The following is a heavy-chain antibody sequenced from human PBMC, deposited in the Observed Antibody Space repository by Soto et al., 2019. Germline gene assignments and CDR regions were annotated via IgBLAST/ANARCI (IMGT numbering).Heavy chain of an antibody. Sequence: SGGSLRLSCAASGFTFSSYGMHWVRQAPGKGLEWVAVIWYDGSNKYYADSVKGRFTISRDNSKNTLYLQMNSLRAEDTAVYYCARDISLGRFLEWSPVLMDVWGQGTTVTVSS. CDR2: IWYDGSNK. V-gene: IGHV3-33*01. J-gene: IGHJ6*02. D-gene: IGHD3-3*01. CDR3: ARDISLGRFLEWSPVLMDV. CDR1: GFTFSSYG.